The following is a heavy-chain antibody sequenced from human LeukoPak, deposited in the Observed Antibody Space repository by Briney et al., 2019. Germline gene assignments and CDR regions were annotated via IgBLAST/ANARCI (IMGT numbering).Heavy chain of an antibody. CDR1: GFTFSTYD. V-gene: IGHV3-23*01. J-gene: IGHJ4*02. Sequence: GGSLRLSCAASGFTFSTYDMSWGPQAPGKGRERVSGINKRGGGTCYADSVKGRFTISRDNSKNTLSLQMNSLRAEDTAVYYCAKVTWSSRGSDYWGQGPLVTVPS. D-gene: IGHD6-19*01. CDR2: INKRGGGT. CDR3: AKVTWSSRGSDY.